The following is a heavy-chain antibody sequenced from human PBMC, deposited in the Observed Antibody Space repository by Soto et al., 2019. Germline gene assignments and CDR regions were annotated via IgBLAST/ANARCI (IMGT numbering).Heavy chain of an antibody. CDR1: GFTFSSYD. V-gene: IGHV3-13*01. CDR3: ARVDNDYYYMDV. D-gene: IGHD1-20*01. J-gene: IGHJ6*03. Sequence: PGGSLRLSCAASGFTFSSYDMHWVRQATGKGLEWVSAIGTAGDTYYPGSVKGRFTISRENAKNSLYLQMNSLRAGGTAVYYCARVDNDYYYMDVWGKGTTVTVSS. CDR2: IGTAGDT.